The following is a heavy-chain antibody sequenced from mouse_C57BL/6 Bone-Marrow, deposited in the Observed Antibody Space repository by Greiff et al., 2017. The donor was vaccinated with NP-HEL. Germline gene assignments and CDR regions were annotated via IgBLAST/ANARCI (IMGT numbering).Heavy chain of an antibody. CDR1: GYSITSDY. J-gene: IGHJ4*01. V-gene: IGHV3-8*01. CDR3: ARSPLWLRRNYYAMDY. D-gene: IGHD2-2*01. Sequence: EVKLLESGPGLAKPSQTLSLTCSVTGYSITSDYWNWIRKFPGHKLEYMGYISYSGSTYYNPSLKSRISITRGTSKNQYYLQLNSVTTEDTATYYGARSPLWLRRNYYAMDYWGQGTSVTVTS. CDR2: ISYSGST.